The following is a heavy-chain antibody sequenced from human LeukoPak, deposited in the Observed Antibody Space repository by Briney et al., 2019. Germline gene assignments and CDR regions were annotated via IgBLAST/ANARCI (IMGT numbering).Heavy chain of an antibody. CDR2: ISTSSSYI. V-gene: IGHV3-21*01. CDR1: GFTFSSYS. D-gene: IGHD1-14*01. J-gene: IGHJ4*02. Sequence: GGSLRPSCAASGFTFSSYSMNWVRQAPGEGLEWVSSISTSSSYIHYADSVKGRFTISRDNAKNSLYLQMNSLRAEDTAVYYCARGTLNIPGEHGAFDYWGQGTLVTVSS. CDR3: ARGTLNIPGEHGAFDY.